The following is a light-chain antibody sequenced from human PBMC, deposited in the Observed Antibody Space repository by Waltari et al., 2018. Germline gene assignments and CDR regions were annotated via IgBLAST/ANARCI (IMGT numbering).Light chain of an antibody. V-gene: IGLV1-44*01. CDR3: AAWDDSLNGPV. J-gene: IGLJ3*02. CDR2: SNN. CDR1: SSNIGSNT. Sequence: QSVLTQPPSASGTPGQRVTISCSGSSSNIGSNTVNWYQQLPGTAPRLLIYSNNPRPSGVPDRFSRSKSGTSASLAISGLQSEDEADYYCAAWDDSLNGPVFGGGTKLTVL.